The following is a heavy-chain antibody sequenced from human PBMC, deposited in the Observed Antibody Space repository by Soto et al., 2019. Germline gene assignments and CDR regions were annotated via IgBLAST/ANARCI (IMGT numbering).Heavy chain of an antibody. CDR3: ARMGLHLGELSRNWFDP. D-gene: IGHD3-16*02. J-gene: IGHJ5*02. CDR2: IYSSGTT. CDR1: GGSITSANYY. V-gene: IGHV4-31*01. Sequence: QVQLQESGPGLVKPSQTLSLSCSISGGSITSANYYWTCIRPFPGKGLEWIGYIYSSGTTHYNPSLKSQATISLDTSNNQFSLEVKSATAADTAVYYCARMGLHLGELSRNWFDPWGQGSLVTVSS.